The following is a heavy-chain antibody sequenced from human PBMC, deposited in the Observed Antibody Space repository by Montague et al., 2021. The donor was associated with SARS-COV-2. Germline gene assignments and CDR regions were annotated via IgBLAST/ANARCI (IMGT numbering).Heavy chain of an antibody. V-gene: IGHV4-34*01. Sequence: SAPLSLPFSFSAGSFSDYSWNWIRQPPGKGLEWIGEINHRGSTNYNPSLKSRVTISVDTSKNQFSLKMTSVTAADTAVYYCARGRQHINMVVVVVTGGEYYFDFWGQGTLVAVSS. D-gene: IGHD3-22*01. J-gene: IGHJ4*02. CDR3: ARGRQHINMVVVVVTGGEYYFDF. CDR1: AGSFSDYS. CDR2: INHRGST.